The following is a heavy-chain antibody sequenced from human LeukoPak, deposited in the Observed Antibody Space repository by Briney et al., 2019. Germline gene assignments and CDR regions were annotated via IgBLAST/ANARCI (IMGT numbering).Heavy chain of an antibody. V-gene: IGHV3-30-3*01. Sequence: TGGSLRLSCAASGFTFSGYFMHWVRQAPGKGLEWVAIISSDGNTKYYADSVKGRFTISRGNSKNTLYLQMNSLRAEDTAVYYCARDSQYAMDVWGQGTTVTVSS. CDR2: ISSDGNTK. J-gene: IGHJ6*02. CDR3: ARDSQYAMDV. CDR1: GFTFSGYF.